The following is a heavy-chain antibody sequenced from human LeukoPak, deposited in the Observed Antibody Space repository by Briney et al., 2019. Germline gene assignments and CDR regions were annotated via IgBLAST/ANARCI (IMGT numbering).Heavy chain of an antibody. V-gene: IGHV4-31*03. CDR2: IYYSGST. CDR3: ARAFGSGSYQRFDP. Sequence: SETLSLTCTVSGGSISSGGYYWSWIRQHPGKGLEWIGYIYYSGSTYYNPSLKSRVTISVDTSKNQFSLKLSSVTAADTAVYYCARAFGSGSYQRFDPWGQGTLVTVSS. CDR1: GGSISSGGYY. J-gene: IGHJ5*02. D-gene: IGHD3-10*01.